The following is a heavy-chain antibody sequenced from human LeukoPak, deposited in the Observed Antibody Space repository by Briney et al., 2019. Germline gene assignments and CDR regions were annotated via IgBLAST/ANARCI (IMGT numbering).Heavy chain of an antibody. CDR3: ASGDLTGPSAFDY. CDR1: GGSISSYY. V-gene: IGHV4-59*01. J-gene: IGHJ4*02. Sequence: KPSETLSLTCTVSGGSISSYYWSWIRQPPGKGLEWIGYIYYSGSTNYNPSLKSRVTISVDTSKNQFSLKLSSVTAADTAVYYCASGDLTGPSAFDYWGQGTLVTVSS. D-gene: IGHD3-9*01. CDR2: IYYSGST.